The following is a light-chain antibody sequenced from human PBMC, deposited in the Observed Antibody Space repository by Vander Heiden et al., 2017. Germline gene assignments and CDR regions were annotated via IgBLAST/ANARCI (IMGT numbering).Light chain of an antibody. CDR2: AAS. V-gene: IGKV1-6*01. Sequence: AIQMTQSPSSLSASVGDRVTITCRARQGIRNDVGWYQQKPGKAPKLLIYAASSLQSGVPSRSSGSGSGTDFTLTISSLQPEDFATYYCLQDYNYPWTFGQGTKMEIK. J-gene: IGKJ1*01. CDR3: LQDYNYPWT. CDR1: QGIRND.